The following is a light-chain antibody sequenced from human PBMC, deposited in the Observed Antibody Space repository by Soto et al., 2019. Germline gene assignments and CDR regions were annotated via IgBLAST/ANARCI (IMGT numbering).Light chain of an antibody. Sequence: DVVMTQTPLSLSVAPGQPASISCKSSQSLLHITGETFLFWYLQKPGQSPQLLIYEVSTRVSGVPDRFSGSGSVTDFTLEISRVETDDFGIYYCMQSTQLPPTFGQGTRL. J-gene: IGKJ5*01. CDR3: MQSTQLPPT. CDR2: EVS. V-gene: IGKV2D-29*02. CDR1: QSLLHITGETF.